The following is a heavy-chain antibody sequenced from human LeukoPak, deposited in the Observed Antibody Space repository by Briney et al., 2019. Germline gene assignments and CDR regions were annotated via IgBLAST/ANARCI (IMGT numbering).Heavy chain of an antibody. J-gene: IGHJ5*02. CDR1: NGSFTENF. V-gene: IGHV4-34*01. Sequence: SETLSLTCVVNNGSFTENFWSWIRQPQGKGLGWIGEVYHSGTTDYNPSLKSRLSISADMSKKQFSLKLNSVTAADTAVYYCAREKFLGRLTRVLDTWGQGTLVTVSS. D-gene: IGHD3-3*01. CDR2: VYHSGTT. CDR3: AREKFLGRLTRVLDT.